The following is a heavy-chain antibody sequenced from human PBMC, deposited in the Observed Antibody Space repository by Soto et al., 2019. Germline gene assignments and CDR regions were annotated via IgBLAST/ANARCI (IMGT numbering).Heavy chain of an antibody. D-gene: IGHD6-13*01. CDR1: GGSISSYY. CDR3: ARTEGTATDPNFDY. V-gene: IGHV4-59*08. CDR2: IYYSGST. J-gene: IGHJ4*02. Sequence: SETLSLTCTVSGGSISSYYWSWIRQPPGKGLEWIGYIYYSGSTNYNPSLKSRVTISVDTSKNQFSLKLSSVTAADTAVYYRARTEGTATDPNFDYWRQGTLVTVSS.